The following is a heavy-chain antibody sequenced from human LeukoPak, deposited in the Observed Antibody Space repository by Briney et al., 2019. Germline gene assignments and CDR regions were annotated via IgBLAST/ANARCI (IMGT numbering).Heavy chain of an antibody. CDR1: GFTFSSYA. Sequence: GGSLRLSCAASGFTFSSYAMSWVRQAPGKGLEWVSAISGSGGSTYYADSVKGRFTISRDNSKNTLYLQMNSLRAEDTAVYYCARAEDILTAVGDYWGQGTLVTVSS. D-gene: IGHD3-9*01. CDR3: ARAEDILTAVGDY. V-gene: IGHV3-23*01. CDR2: ISGSGGST. J-gene: IGHJ4*02.